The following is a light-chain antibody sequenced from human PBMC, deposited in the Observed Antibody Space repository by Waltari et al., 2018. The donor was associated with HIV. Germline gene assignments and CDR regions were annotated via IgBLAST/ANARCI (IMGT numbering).Light chain of an antibody. J-gene: IGLJ1*01. CDR3: AAWDNILSGYV. Sequence: QSALTQPPSTSGTPGQRVTMSCSGSSSNVGRDNVYWYQQIPGTAPKLLIYNDYRRPSGVPDRFSGSKSGTSASLAISGLRSEDEADYYCAAWDNILSGYVFGTGTKVTVL. CDR1: SSNVGRDN. V-gene: IGLV1-47*01. CDR2: NDY.